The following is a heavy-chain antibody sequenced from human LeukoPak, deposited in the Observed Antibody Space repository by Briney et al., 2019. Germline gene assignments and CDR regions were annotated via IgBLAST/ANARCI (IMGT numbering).Heavy chain of an antibody. Sequence: SETLSLTCAVSGGSISSGGYSWSWIRQPPGKGLEWIGYIYHSGSTYYNPSLKSRVTISVDRSKNQFSLKLSSVTAADTAVYYCARDPLDYGDPNWFDPWGQGTLVTVSS. CDR2: IYHSGST. CDR3: ARDPLDYGDPNWFDP. CDR1: GGSISSGGYS. V-gene: IGHV4-30-2*01. D-gene: IGHD4-17*01. J-gene: IGHJ5*02.